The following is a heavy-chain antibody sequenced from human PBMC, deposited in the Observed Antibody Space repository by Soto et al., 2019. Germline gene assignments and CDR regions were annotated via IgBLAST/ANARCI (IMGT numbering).Heavy chain of an antibody. Sequence: LSLTCTVSAEPIMNSHYDVNCIRQSPGKGLEWIAYIDYSGSTYYNPSLKSRVVISADTSKNLFSLKLRSVIADDTALYFCAREGPYYYGLDVWGQGTTVTVSS. V-gene: IGHV4-30-4*01. J-gene: IGHJ6*02. CDR1: AEPIMNSHYD. CDR2: IDYSGST. CDR3: AREGPYYYGLDV.